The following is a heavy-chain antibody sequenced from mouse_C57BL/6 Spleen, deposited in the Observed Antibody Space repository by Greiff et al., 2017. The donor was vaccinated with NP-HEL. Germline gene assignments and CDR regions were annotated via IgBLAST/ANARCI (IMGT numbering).Heavy chain of an antibody. CDR1: GYTFTSYG. J-gene: IGHJ2*01. Sequence: QVQLQQSGAELARPGASVKLSCKASGYTFTSYGISWVKQRTGQGLEWIGEIYPRSGNTYYNEKFKGKATLTADKSSSTAYMELRSLTSEDSAVYFCARPYYYGSKPDYFDDWGQGTTLTVSS. V-gene: IGHV1-81*01. CDR3: ARPYYYGSKPDYFDD. CDR2: IYPRSGNT. D-gene: IGHD1-1*01.